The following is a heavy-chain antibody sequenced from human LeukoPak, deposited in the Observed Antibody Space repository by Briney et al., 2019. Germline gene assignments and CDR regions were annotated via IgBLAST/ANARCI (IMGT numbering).Heavy chain of an antibody. Sequence: PGGSLRLSCAATGLTFSSYGMHWVRQAPGKGLEWVAVISYDGSNKYYADSVKGRFTISRDNSKNTLYLQMNSLRAEDTAVYYCAKALSHKSRYCSGGSCYRSRGDAFDIWGQGTMVTVSS. CDR1: GLTFSSYG. D-gene: IGHD2-15*01. CDR3: AKALSHKSRYCSGGSCYRSRGDAFDI. CDR2: ISYDGSNK. J-gene: IGHJ3*02. V-gene: IGHV3-30*18.